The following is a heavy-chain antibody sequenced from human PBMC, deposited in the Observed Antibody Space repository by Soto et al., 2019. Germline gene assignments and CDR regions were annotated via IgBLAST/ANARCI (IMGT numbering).Heavy chain of an antibody. J-gene: IGHJ4*02. V-gene: IGHV4-31*03. D-gene: IGHD5-12*01. CDR2: IYYSGST. CDR3: ARVSGRWLQFDY. CDR1: GGSISSGGYY. Sequence: SETLSLTCTVSGGSISSGGYYWSWIRQHPGKGLEWIGYIYYSGSTYYNPSLKSRVTISVDTSKNQLSLKLSSVTAADTAVYYCARVSGRWLQFDYWGQGTLVTVSS.